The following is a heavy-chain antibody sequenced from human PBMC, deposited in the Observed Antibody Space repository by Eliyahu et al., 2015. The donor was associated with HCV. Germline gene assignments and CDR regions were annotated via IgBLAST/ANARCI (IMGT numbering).Heavy chain of an antibody. V-gene: IGHV3-30*03. D-gene: IGHD5-18*01. CDR3: ARVFTGFGYSYGPGYFDL. J-gene: IGHJ2*01. CDR1: GFTFSSYG. CDR2: ISYDGGNK. Sequence: QVQLVESGGGVVQPGRSLXLPCAASGFTFSSYGIHWVRQAPGKGLEWVALISYDGGNKYYADSVKGRVTISRDNSKNTLYLQMNSLRAEDTAVYYCARVFTGFGYSYGPGYFDLWGRGTLVTVSS.